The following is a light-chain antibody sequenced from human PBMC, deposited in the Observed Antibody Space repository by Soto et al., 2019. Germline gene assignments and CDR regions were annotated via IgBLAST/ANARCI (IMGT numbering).Light chain of an antibody. CDR3: CSYADGSIYF. CDR2: EVS. CDR1: SSDVGGYNY. Sequence: QSALTQPASVSGSPGQSITISCTGTSSDVGGYNYVSWYQQHPGKAPKLMIYEVSNRPSGVSNRFSGSKSGNTASLTISGLQAEDEGDYYCCSYADGSIYFFGTGTKLTVL. J-gene: IGLJ1*01. V-gene: IGLV2-14*01.